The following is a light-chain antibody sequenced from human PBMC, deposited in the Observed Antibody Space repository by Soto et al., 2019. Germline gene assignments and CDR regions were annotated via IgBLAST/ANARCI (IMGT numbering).Light chain of an antibody. CDR2: EVS. CDR3: SSYTTTSALV. Sequence: QSALTQPASVSGSPGQSITISCTGTSSDVGGYDYVSWYQHHPGKVPKLIIYEVSKRPSGVSHRFSGSKSGNTASLTISGLQTEDEADYYCSSYTTTSALVFGGGTKVT. J-gene: IGLJ2*01. CDR1: SSDVGGYDY. V-gene: IGLV2-14*01.